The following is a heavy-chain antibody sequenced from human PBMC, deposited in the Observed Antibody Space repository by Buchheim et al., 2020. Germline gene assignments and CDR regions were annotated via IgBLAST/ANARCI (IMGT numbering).Heavy chain of an antibody. V-gene: IGHV3-7*01. D-gene: IGHD1-1*01. CDR2: IKEDGSEK. Sequence: EVQLVESGGGLVQPGGSLRLSCAASGFTFSTHHMNWVRQAPGKGLEWVANIKEDGSEKDYVDSVKGRFTISRDNAKNSLYLQMNSLRAEDTAVYYCARENWNYGMDVWGQGTT. CDR1: GFTFSTHH. CDR3: ARENWNYGMDV. J-gene: IGHJ6*02.